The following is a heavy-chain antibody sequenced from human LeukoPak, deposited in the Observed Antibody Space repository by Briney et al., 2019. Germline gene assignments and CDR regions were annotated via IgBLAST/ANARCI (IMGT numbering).Heavy chain of an antibody. J-gene: IGHJ4*02. CDR2: TYYRSKWRD. V-gene: IGHV6-1*01. CDR3: ARELAEWVRGIAGGKIDY. Sequence: SQTLSLTCDISGDSVSSNSAVWNWIRQSPSRGLEWLGKTYYRSKWRDDSAVSVRGRVTITPDTSKNQFSLQLSSVTPEDTAVYYCARELAEWVRGIAGGKIDYWGQGTLVTVSS. D-gene: IGHD6-13*01. CDR1: GDSVSSNSAV.